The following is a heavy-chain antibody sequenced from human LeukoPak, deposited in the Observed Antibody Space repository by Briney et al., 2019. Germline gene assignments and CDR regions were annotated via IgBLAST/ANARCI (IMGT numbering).Heavy chain of an antibody. V-gene: IGHV1-69*13. CDR2: IIPIFGTA. Sequence: GASVKVSCKVSGYTLTELSIHWVRQAPGQGLEWMGGIIPIFGTANYAQKFQGRVTITADESTSTAYMELSSLRSEDTAVYYCARGQYGPGLHYFDYWGQGTLVTVSS. CDR3: ARGQYGPGLHYFDY. CDR1: GYTLTELS. J-gene: IGHJ4*02. D-gene: IGHD3-10*01.